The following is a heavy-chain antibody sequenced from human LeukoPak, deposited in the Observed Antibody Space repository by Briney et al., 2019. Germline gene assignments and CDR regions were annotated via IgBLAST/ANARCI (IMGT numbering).Heavy chain of an antibody. CDR2: ISGSGGST. J-gene: IGHJ4*02. CDR1: GSTFNSYA. V-gene: IGHV3-23*01. D-gene: IGHD6-6*01. CDR3: AKSIAYSSSTCDY. Sequence: GGSLRLSCAASGSTFNSYAMNWVRQAPGKGLEWVSAISGSGGSTYYADSVKGRFTISRDSSKNTLYLQMDSLRVEDAAVYYCAKSIAYSSSTCDYWGQGTLVTVSS.